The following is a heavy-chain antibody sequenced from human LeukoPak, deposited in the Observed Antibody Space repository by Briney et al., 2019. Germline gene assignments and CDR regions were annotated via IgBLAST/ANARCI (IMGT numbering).Heavy chain of an antibody. J-gene: IGHJ4*02. D-gene: IGHD3-10*01. V-gene: IGHV3-7*01. CDR3: VRYGV. CDR1: GFNFSSFY. Sequence: GGSLRLSCAASGFNFSSFYMSWVRQGPGKGLEWVANIKQDGSEKYYVDSVKGRFTVSRGNAKNSLYLQMNSLRAEDTAVYYCVRYGVWGQGTLVTVSS. CDR2: IKQDGSEK.